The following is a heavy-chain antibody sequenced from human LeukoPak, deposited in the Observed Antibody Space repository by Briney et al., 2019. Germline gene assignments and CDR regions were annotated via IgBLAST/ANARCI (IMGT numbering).Heavy chain of an antibody. V-gene: IGHV1-8*01. CDR1: GYTFISYD. D-gene: IGHD6-6*01. CDR2: MNPNSNNT. CDR3: ASGAARLGFDY. J-gene: IGHJ4*02. Sequence: ASVKVSCKASGYTFISYDINWVRQATGQGLEWMGWMNPNSNNTGYAQKFQGRVTMTRDTSISTAYMELSRLRSDDTAVYYCASGAARLGFDYWGQGTLVTVSS.